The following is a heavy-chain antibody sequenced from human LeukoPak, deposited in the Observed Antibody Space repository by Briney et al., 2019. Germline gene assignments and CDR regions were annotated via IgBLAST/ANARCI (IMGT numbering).Heavy chain of an antibody. CDR1: GGSFSGYY. CDR2: INHSGST. J-gene: IGHJ4*02. V-gene: IGHV4-34*01. Sequence: SETLSLTCAVYGGSFSGYYWSWIRQPPGKGLEWIGEINHSGSTNYNPSLKSRVTISVDTSKNQFSLKLSSVTAADAAVYYCARGLRLLYYWGQGTLVTVSS. CDR3: ARGLRLLYY. D-gene: IGHD3-10*01.